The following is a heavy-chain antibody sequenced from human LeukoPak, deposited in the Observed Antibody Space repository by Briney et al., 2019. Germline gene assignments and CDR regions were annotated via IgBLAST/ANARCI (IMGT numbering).Heavy chain of an antibody. CDR1: GGSISSGSYY. Sequence: PSQTLSHTFTVSGGSISSGSYYWRWIRQPAGKGLEWIGRIYTSGSTNYNRSLKSRVTISVDTSKNQFSLKLSSVTAADTAVYYCAREVGYCSGGSCPTGMDVWGQGTTVTVS. CDR3: AREVGYCSGGSCPTGMDV. J-gene: IGHJ6*02. V-gene: IGHV4-61*02. CDR2: IYTSGST. D-gene: IGHD2-15*01.